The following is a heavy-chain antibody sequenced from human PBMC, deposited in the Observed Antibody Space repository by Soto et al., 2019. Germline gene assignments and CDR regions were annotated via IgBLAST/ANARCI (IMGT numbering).Heavy chain of an antibody. V-gene: IGHV5-10-1*01. J-gene: IGHJ4*02. Sequence: GESLKISCQTPEDFLTIPNWITWVRQRPGKGLEWVGGIDPSDSYTTYNPSLKGHIILSFDKSTKIGFLQWPSLTASDSAIYFCGRDFGSGHGHFWGQGTLVTVSS. CDR1: EDFLTIPNW. D-gene: IGHD3-3*01. CDR3: GRDFGSGHGHF. CDR2: IDPSDSYT.